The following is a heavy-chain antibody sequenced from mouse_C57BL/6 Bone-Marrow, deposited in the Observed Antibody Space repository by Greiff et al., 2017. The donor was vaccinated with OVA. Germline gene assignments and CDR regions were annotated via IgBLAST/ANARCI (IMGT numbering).Heavy chain of an antibody. D-gene: IGHD3-3*01. CDR3: ASLGGMDY. CDR1: GYTFTDYY. V-gene: IGHV1-19*01. CDR2: INPYNGGT. Sequence: VHVKQSGPVLVKPGASVKMSCKASGYTFTDYYMNWVKQSHGKSLEWIGVINPYNGGTSYNQKFKGKATLTVDKSSSTAYMELNSLTSEDSAVYYCASLGGMDYWGQGTSVTVSS. J-gene: IGHJ4*01.